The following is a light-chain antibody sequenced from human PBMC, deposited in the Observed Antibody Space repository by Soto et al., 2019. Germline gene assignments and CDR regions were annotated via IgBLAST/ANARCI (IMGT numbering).Light chain of an antibody. CDR3: YESRSALWGT. CDR1: QNIYNG. J-gene: IGKJ1*01. V-gene: IGKV1-39*01. Sequence: IPMSQCPSSLSASXGDRVTISRRPRQNIYNGLHRYQQKAGRAPAVLXXGASNLQGGVHLRLSGSGSGKDFTLNISGLQPADSATYYCYESRSALWGTCGQGTKVDI. CDR2: GAS.